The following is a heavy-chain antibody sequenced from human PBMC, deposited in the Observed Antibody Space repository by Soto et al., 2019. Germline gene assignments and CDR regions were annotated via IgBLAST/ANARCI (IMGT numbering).Heavy chain of an antibody. D-gene: IGHD4-17*01. J-gene: IGHJ4*02. CDR3: ARGTTVTTKCLDY. Sequence: QVQLQQWGAGLLKPSETLSLTCAVYGGSFSGYYWSWIRQPPGKGLEWIGEINHSGSTNYNPSLKSRVTISVDTSKNQFSLKLSSVTAADTAVYYCARGTTVTTKCLDYWGQGTLVTVSS. V-gene: IGHV4-34*01. CDR2: INHSGST. CDR1: GGSFSGYY.